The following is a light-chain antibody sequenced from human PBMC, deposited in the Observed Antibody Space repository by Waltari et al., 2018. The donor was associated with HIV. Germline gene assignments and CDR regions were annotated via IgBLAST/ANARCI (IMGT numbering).Light chain of an antibody. V-gene: IGKV1-12*01. CDR2: RAA. CDR3: QQAKNFPHT. J-gene: IGKJ4*01. Sequence: DVRLIQSPSFVSASVGDSVTIICRASQPIGSSLAWYQHKPGRAPSLLVYRAAALHTGFPARFIGNGSGIDFTLSIANLRAEDFATYYCQQAKNFPHTFGGGTRVQ. CDR1: QPIGSS.